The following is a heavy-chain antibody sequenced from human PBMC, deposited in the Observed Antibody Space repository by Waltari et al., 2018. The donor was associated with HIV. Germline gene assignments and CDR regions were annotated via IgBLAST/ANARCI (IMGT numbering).Heavy chain of an antibody. J-gene: IGHJ3*01. D-gene: IGHD2-21*02. Sequence: ESGGGRAKPGGTLKLSCSGSGFTFKTCRLSWIRQTPGRGLEWISSISDDSSFIYYADSVKGRFTVSRDNVRNSVFLQINDVRAEDTATYFCGAFLCAEDCRDGFDVWGQGTMVTVS. CDR1: GFTFKTCR. V-gene: IGHV3-21*06. CDR2: ISDDSSFI. CDR3: GAFLCAEDCRDGFDV.